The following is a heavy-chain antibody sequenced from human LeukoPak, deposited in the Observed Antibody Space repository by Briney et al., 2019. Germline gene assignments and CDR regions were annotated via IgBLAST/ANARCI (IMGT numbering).Heavy chain of an antibody. CDR2: IYSGGST. J-gene: IGHJ6*02. CDR3: ARGFYTSNYGMDV. Sequence: GGSLRLSCAASGFPVSSNYVSWVRQAPGKGLEWVSVIYSGGSTYYADSVKGRFTISRHNSKNTLYLQMNSLRAEDTAVYYCARGFYTSNYGMDVWGQGTTVTVSS. D-gene: IGHD2-2*02. V-gene: IGHV3-53*04. CDR1: GFPVSSNY.